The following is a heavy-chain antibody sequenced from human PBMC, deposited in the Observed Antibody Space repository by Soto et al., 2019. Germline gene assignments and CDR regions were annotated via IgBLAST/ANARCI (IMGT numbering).Heavy chain of an antibody. D-gene: IGHD4-17*01. Sequence: QVHLVQSGTEVKEPGASVKVSCKASASTFTGYTINWVRQAPGQGLEWMGWISTFNGNTKYAGNFEGRVTMTTNTSTPTAYMELTSLTFADPAVYFCARGTVTSGRWFGPWGQGTLVSVSS. CDR3: ARGTVTSGRWFGP. CDR1: ASTFTGYT. CDR2: ISTFNGNT. J-gene: IGHJ5*02. V-gene: IGHV1-18*04.